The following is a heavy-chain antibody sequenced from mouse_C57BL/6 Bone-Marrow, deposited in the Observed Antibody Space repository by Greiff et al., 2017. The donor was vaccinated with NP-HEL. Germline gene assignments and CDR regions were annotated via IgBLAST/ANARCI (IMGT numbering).Heavy chain of an antibody. Sequence: EVQLQQSGAELVRPGASVKLSCTASGFNIKDDYMHWVKQRPEQGLEWIGWIDPENGDTEYASKFQGKATIPADTSSNTAYLQLSSLTSEDTAVYYCTTYYYSDAMDYWGQGTSVTVSS. J-gene: IGHJ4*01. CDR2: IDPENGDT. CDR3: TTYYYSDAMDY. D-gene: IGHD1-1*02. CDR1: GFNIKDDY. V-gene: IGHV14-4*01.